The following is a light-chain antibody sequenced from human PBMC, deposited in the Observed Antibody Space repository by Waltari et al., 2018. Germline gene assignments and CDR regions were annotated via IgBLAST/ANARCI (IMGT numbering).Light chain of an antibody. V-gene: IGLV3-19*01. CDR3: SSRNGRASQVV. CDR1: SLRTSY. Sequence: SSGLTQDPAVSVALGQTTRITCRGDSLRTSYASWYQVKTGQAPVLVMFGKEKRPSGVPDRISGESSETTSSLIITGAQAEDEADYYCSSRNGRASQVVFAGGTKVTVL. CDR2: GKE. J-gene: IGLJ2*01.